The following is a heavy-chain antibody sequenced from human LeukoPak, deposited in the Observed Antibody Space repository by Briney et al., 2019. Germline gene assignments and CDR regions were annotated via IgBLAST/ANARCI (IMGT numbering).Heavy chain of an antibody. CDR3: ARDRIAVAGTLFDY. CDR1: GFTVSDNY. J-gene: IGHJ4*02. V-gene: IGHV3-66*01. D-gene: IGHD6-19*01. Sequence: GGPLRLSCAASGFTVSDNYMSWVRQAPGKGLAWVSVIYRGGSTYYADSVKGRFTISRDNSKNTLYLQMNSLRAEDTAVYYCARDRIAVAGTLFDYWGQGTLVTVSS. CDR2: IYRGGST.